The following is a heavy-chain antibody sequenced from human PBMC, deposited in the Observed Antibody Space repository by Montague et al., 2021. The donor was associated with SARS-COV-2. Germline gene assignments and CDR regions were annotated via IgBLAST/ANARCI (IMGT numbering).Heavy chain of an antibody. J-gene: IGHJ6*03. D-gene: IGHD3-10*01. CDR2: IHHSGST. CDR3: ARLGDGVVPSPILGVGPYYSYYYMDV. CDR1: GGSFSTYY. Sequence: SETLSLTCTVSGGSFSTYYWNWIRQPPGKGLEWIGDIHHSGSTNYNPSLKSRVTISADTSKNQFSLKLTSVAAADTAVYYCARLGDGVVPSPILGVGPYYSYYYMDVWGKGNMVTVS. V-gene: IGHV4-34*01.